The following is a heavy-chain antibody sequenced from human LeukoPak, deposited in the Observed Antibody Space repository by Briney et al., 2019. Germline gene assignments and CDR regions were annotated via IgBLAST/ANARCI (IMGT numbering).Heavy chain of an antibody. D-gene: IGHD4-11*01. CDR3: ATRGLPYFQH. V-gene: IGHV1-24*01. CDR2: FDPEDGET. J-gene: IGHJ1*01. CDR1: GYTLTELS. Sequence: AASVKVSRKVYGYTLTELSVHWVRQAPGKGLEWMGGFDPEDGETIYAQKFQGRVTMTEDTSTDTAYMELSSLRSEDTAVCYCATRGLPYFQHWGQGTLVTVSS.